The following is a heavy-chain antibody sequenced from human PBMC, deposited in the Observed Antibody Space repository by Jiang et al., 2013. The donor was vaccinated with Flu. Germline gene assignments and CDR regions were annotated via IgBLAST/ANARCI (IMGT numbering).Heavy chain of an antibody. J-gene: IGHJ3*02. CDR2: IYTSGST. CDR3: ARDDDSNGQGAFDI. Sequence: GLVKPSETLSLTCVVYGGSVSSSYWSWIRQPAGKGLEWIGRIYTSGSTNYNPSLKSRVTMSVDTSKNQFSLKLSSVTAADTAVYYCARDDDSNGQGAFDIWGQGTMVTVSS. D-gene: IGHD3-22*01. V-gene: IGHV4-4*07. CDR1: GGSVSSSY.